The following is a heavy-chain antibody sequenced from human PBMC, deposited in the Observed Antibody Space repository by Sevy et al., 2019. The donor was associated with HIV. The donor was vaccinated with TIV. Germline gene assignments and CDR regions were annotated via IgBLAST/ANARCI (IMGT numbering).Heavy chain of an antibody. CDR2: FDEDGET. D-gene: IGHD2-2*01. V-gene: IGHV1-24*01. Sequence: ASVKVSCKVSGYTLSELSIHWVRQAPGRGLEWMGGFDEDGETLYAQKFQGRVTITEDTSTDTAYMELSSLRSEDTAVYYCATDIVVGRDYWGQGTLVTVSS. CDR1: GYTLSELS. CDR3: ATDIVVGRDY. J-gene: IGHJ4*02.